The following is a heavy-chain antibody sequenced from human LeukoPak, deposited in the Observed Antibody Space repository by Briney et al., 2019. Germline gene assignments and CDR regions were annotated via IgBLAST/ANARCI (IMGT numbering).Heavy chain of an antibody. J-gene: IGHJ4*02. D-gene: IGHD6-13*01. CDR2: IIPIFGTA. Sequence: GASVKVSCKASGGTFSSYAISWVRQAPGQGLEWMGGIIPIFGTANYAQKFQGRVTMTEDTSTDTAYMELSSLRSEDTAVYYCATDGSIAAAGTFDYWGQGTLVTASS. CDR1: GGTFSSYA. V-gene: IGHV1-69*06. CDR3: ATDGSIAAAGTFDY.